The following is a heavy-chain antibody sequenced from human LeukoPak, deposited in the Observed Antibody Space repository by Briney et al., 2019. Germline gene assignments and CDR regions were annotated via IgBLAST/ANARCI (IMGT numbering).Heavy chain of an antibody. D-gene: IGHD6-13*01. CDR2: IKPSGGYT. V-gene: IGHV1-46*01. CDR3: ARDGGLGSSSWFDP. J-gene: IGHJ5*02. CDR1: GYTYTRYY. Sequence: ASVKVCCEASGYTYTRYYIHWVRQAPGQGHEWMGIIKPSGGYTSYAQKFQGRVTMTRDTSTSTVYMDVSSLRSEDTAVYYCARDGGLGSSSWFDPWGQGTLVTVSS.